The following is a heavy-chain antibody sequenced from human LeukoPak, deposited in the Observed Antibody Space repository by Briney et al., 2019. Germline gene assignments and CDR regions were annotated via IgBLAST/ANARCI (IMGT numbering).Heavy chain of an antibody. CDR1: GGTFSSYA. V-gene: IGHV1-69*13. CDR3: AKDLLEYYYGSGSYPYFDY. Sequence: SVKVSCKASGGTFSSYAISWVRQAPGQGLEWMGGIIPIFGTANYAQKFQGRVTITADESTSTAYMELSSLRSEDTAVYYCAKDLLEYYYGSGSYPYFDYWGQGTLVTVSS. D-gene: IGHD3-10*01. CDR2: IIPIFGTA. J-gene: IGHJ4*02.